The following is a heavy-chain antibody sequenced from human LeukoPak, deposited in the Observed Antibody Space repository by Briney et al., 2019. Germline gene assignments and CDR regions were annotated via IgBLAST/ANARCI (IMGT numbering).Heavy chain of an antibody. D-gene: IGHD3-22*01. J-gene: IGHJ3*01. V-gene: IGHV1-18*01. CDR3: ARDSGYYDSSGYWS. Sequence: ASVKVSCMASGYTFTSYGISWVRQAPGQGLEWMGWISAYNGNTNYAQKLQGRFTMTTDTSTSTAYMELRSLRSDDTAVYYCARDSGYYDSSGYWSWGQGTMVTVSS. CDR1: GYTFTSYG. CDR2: ISAYNGNT.